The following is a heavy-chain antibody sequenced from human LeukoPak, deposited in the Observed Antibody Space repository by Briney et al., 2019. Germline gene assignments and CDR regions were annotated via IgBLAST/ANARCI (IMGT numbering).Heavy chain of an antibody. V-gene: IGHV3-74*01. J-gene: IGHJ4*02. Sequence: GGSLRLSCAASGVTFSTYWMHWVRQAPGKGLVWFSRINSDGDTTNYADSVKGRFTISRDNAKNTLYLEMNSLRAEDTAVYYCASGYSSDYGGNTYWGQGTLVTVSS. CDR1: GVTFSTYW. CDR2: INSDGDTT. CDR3: ASGYSSDYGGNTY. D-gene: IGHD4-23*01.